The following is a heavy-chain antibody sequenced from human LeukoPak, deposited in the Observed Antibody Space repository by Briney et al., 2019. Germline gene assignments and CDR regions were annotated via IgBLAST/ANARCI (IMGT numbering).Heavy chain of an antibody. CDR2: IYTSGST. CDR1: GGSISSYY. V-gene: IGHV4-4*07. Sequence: SETLSLTCTVSGGSISSYYWSWIRQPAGKGLEWIGRIYTSGSTNYNPSLKSRVTMSVDTSKNQFSLKLSSVTAADTAVYYCARAALRRDGYNSYYYDYYMDVWGKGTTVTVSS. D-gene: IGHD5-24*01. J-gene: IGHJ6*03. CDR3: ARAALRRDGYNSYYYDYYMDV.